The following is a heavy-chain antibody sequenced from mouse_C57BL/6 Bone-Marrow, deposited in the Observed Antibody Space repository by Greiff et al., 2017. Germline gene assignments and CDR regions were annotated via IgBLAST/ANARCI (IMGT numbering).Heavy chain of an antibody. V-gene: IGHV10-3*01. D-gene: IGHD2-5*01. Sequence: EVMLVESGGGLVQPKGSLKLSCAASGFTFNTYAMHWVRQAPGKGLEWVARIRSKSSNYATYYADSVKDRFTISRDDSQSMLYLQMNNLKTEDTAMYYCVRDPLYYSKDWYFDVWGTGTTVTVSS. CDR1: GFTFNTYA. J-gene: IGHJ1*03. CDR2: IRSKSSNYAT. CDR3: VRDPLYYSKDWYFDV.